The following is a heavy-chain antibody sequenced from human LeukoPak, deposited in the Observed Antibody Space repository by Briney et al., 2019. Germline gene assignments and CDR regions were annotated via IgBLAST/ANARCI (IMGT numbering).Heavy chain of an antibody. CDR2: IWYDARNK. CDR3: ARVVNPYYYYGMDV. V-gene: IGHV3-33*01. D-gene: IGHD3-22*01. CDR1: GTTFSSNG. Sequence: GGPLRLSGAASGTTFSSNGTPGGRKAPGKGREGGAAIWYDARNKDYADTVKGRFTISRDNSKNTLYLQMNSLRAEDTAVYYCARVVNPYYYYGMDVWGQGTTVTASS. J-gene: IGHJ6*02.